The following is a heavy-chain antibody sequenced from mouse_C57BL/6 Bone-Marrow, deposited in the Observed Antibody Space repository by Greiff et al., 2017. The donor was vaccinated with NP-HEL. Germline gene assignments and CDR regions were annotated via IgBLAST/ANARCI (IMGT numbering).Heavy chain of an antibody. CDR1: GYTFTDYN. J-gene: IGHJ4*01. D-gene: IGHD1-1*01. V-gene: IGHV1-18*01. Sequence: EVQVVESGPELVKPGASVKIPCKASGYTFTDYNMDWVKQSHGKSLEWIGDINPNNGGTIYNQKFKGKATLTVDKSSSTAYMELRSLTSEDTAVYDCAREAGSSYDAMDYWGQGTSVTVSS. CDR3: AREAGSSYDAMDY. CDR2: INPNNGGT.